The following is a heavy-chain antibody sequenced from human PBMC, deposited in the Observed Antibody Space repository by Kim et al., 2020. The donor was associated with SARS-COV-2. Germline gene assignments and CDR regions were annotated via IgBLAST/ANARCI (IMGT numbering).Heavy chain of an antibody. D-gene: IGHD3-22*01. CDR3: VKGIHDTSGFYLDYQYEIDV. CDR1: GFRFSDFA. V-gene: IGHV3-64D*06. J-gene: IGHJ6*02. CDR2: INNYGGAT. Sequence: GGSLRLSCSASGFRFSDFAMHWVRQAPGQGPQYISAINNYGGATSYADSVKGRFTISRDNSKNTLFLQMTSLKPEDTAIYYCVKGIHDTSGFYLDYQYEIDVWGHGTTVTVSS.